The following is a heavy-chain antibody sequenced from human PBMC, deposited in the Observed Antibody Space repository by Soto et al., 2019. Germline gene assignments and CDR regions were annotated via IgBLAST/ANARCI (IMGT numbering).Heavy chain of an antibody. CDR1: GGTFSSYA. V-gene: IGHV1-69*13. D-gene: IGHD6-13*01. CDR2: IIPLFGTT. CDR3: ARAHGSSWYNWFDP. J-gene: IGHJ5*02. Sequence: ASVKVSCKASGGTFSSYAISWVRQAPGRGLEWMGGIIPLFGTTNYAQKFRGRVTVTADESTSTVYMEVRSLRFEDTAVYYCARAHGSSWYNWFDPWGQGTLVTV.